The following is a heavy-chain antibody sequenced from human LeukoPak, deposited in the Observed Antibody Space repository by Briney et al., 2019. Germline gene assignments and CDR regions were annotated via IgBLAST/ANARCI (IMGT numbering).Heavy chain of an antibody. CDR2: IYYSGST. Sequence: SETLSLTCAVSGYSISSGYYWGWIRQPPGKGLEWIGYIYYSGSTYYNPSLKSRVTISVDTSKNQFSLKLSSVTAADTAVYYCARRTYYYGSGDWDWGQGTLVTVSS. CDR1: GYSISSGYY. CDR3: ARRTYYYGSGDWD. D-gene: IGHD3-10*01. V-gene: IGHV4-38-2*01. J-gene: IGHJ4*02.